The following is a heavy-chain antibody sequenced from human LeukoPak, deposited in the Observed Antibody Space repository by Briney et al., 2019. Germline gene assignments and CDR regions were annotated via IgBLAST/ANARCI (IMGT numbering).Heavy chain of an antibody. CDR2: ISGSGGST. CDR3: AKRDCSSTSCHSHY. J-gene: IGHJ4*02. Sequence: HPGGSLRLSCAASGFTFSSYAMSWVRQAPGKGLEWVSAISGSGGSTYYADSVKGRFTIPRDNSKNTLYLQMNSLRAEDTAVYYCAKRDCSSTSCHSHYWGQGTLVTVSS. D-gene: IGHD2-2*01. V-gene: IGHV3-23*01. CDR1: GFTFSSYA.